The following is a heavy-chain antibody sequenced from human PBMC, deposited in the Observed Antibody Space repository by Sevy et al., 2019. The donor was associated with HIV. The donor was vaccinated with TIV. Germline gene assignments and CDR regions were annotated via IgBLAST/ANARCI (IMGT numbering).Heavy chain of an antibody. V-gene: IGHV4-4*07. CDR2: IYPSGIT. D-gene: IGHD2-2*01. CDR3: ARGWCRSASCYYDY. Sequence: QLPEILSLTCTVSGGSISSYYWSWIRQPAGKGLEWIGRIYPSGITNYNPSLKSRVTMSVDTSKNQFSLNLSSVTAADTAVYYCARGWCRSASCYYDYWGQGTLVTVSS. CDR1: GGSISSYY. J-gene: IGHJ4*02.